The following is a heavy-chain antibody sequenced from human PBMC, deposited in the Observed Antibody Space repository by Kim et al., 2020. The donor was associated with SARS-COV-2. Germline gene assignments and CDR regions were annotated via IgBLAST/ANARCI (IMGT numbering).Heavy chain of an antibody. V-gene: IGHV3-33*05. CDR3: ARDLRDYYGSGSYVPNF. CDR2: ISYDGSNK. Sequence: GGSLRLSCAASGFTFSSYGMHWVRQAPGKGLEWVAVISYDGSNKYYADSVKGRFTISRDNSKNTLYLQMNSLRAEDTAVYYCARDLRDYYGSGSYVPNF. J-gene: IGHJ4*01. D-gene: IGHD3-10*01. CDR1: GFTFSSYG.